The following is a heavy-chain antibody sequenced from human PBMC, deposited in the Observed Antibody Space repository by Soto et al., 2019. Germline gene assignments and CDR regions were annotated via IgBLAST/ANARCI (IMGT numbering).Heavy chain of an antibody. J-gene: IGHJ6*02. CDR1: GYTFTSYG. CDR3: ARESGTFYVFWSGRFHYYSYCGMDV. D-gene: IGHD3-3*01. CDR2: ISAYNGNT. Sequence: ASVKVSCKASGYTFTSYGISWVRQAPGQGLEWMGWISAYNGNTNYAQKLQGRVTMTTDTSTSTAYMELRSLRSDDTAVYYCARESGTFYVFWSGRFHYYSYCGMDVWGQGTTVTVSS. V-gene: IGHV1-18*01.